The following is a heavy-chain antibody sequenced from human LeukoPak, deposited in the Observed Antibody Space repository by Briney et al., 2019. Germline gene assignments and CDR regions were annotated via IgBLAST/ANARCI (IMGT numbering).Heavy chain of an antibody. CDR3: ARDPNGSGPDFDC. Sequence: GGSLRLSCAASGFTFSSYGMHCVRQAPGKGLEWVSGLSGNGGNRYYADSVKGRFTISRDNSKNTLFLQMNSLRAEDTAIYYCARDPNGSGPDFDCWGQGTLVTVSS. J-gene: IGHJ4*02. CDR1: GFTFSSYG. V-gene: IGHV3-23*01. D-gene: IGHD3-10*01. CDR2: LSGNGGNR.